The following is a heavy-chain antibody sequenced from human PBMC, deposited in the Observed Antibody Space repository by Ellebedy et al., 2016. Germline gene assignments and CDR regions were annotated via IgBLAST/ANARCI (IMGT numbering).Heavy chain of an antibody. CDR2: IYWNVDK. J-gene: IGHJ4*02. Sequence: SGPTLVKPTQTLTLTCTFSGFSLSTSGVGVGWIRRPPGKALEWLALIYWNVDKRYSPSLKSRLTVTKDTSKNQVVLTLTNMDPVDTATYYCAHLPAGPSMFYFDYWGQGTLVTVSS. V-gene: IGHV2-5*01. CDR1: GFSLSTSGVG. CDR3: AHLPAGPSMFYFDY. D-gene: IGHD2-2*01.